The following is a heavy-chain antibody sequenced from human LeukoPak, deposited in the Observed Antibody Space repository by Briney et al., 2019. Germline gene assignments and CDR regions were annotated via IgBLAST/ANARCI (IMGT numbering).Heavy chain of an antibody. V-gene: IGHV4-38-2*01. Sequence: PSETLSLTCAVSGYSITGGYYWGWIRQPPGKGLEWIGSAYHSGSTNYNPSLKSRVTISVDTSKNQFSLKLSSVTAADTAVYYCARGLSYCTNGVCSTPYFDYWGQGTLVTVSS. CDR3: ARGLSYCTNGVCSTPYFDY. D-gene: IGHD2-8*01. CDR2: AYHSGST. CDR1: GYSITGGYY. J-gene: IGHJ4*02.